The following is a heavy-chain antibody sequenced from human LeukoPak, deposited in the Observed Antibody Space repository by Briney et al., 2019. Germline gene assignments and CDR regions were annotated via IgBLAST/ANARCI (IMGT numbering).Heavy chain of an antibody. J-gene: IGHJ2*01. Sequence: GGPLRLSCVASGLTFSNYAMTWVRQAPGKGLEWVSSISLRGAGTYYADSVKGRFIISRDNSKNTVYLQMRSLRGDDTAVYFCAKGVGGGIYWDFTLWGRGTLVSVSS. CDR3: AKGVGGGIYWDFTL. D-gene: IGHD2-15*01. V-gene: IGHV3-23*01. CDR1: GLTFSNYA. CDR2: ISLRGAGT.